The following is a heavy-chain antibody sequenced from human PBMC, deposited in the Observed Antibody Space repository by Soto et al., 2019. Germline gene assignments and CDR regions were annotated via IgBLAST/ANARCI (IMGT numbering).Heavy chain of an antibody. CDR3: AKSQGRVAGTFDY. V-gene: IGHV3-9*01. D-gene: IGHD6-19*01. J-gene: IGHJ4*02. CDR2: ISWNSGSI. CDR1: GLTFDDYA. Sequence: PGGSLRLSCAASGLTFDDYAMHWVRQAPGKGLEWVSGISWNSGSIGYADAVKGRFTISRDNAKNSLYLQMNSLRAEDTALYYCAKSQGRVAGTFDYWGQGTLVTVSS.